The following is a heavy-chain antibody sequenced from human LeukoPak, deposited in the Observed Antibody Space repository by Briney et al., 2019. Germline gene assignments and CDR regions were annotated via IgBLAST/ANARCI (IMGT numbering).Heavy chain of an antibody. CDR3: SRGSGWLSVY. D-gene: IGHD6-19*01. CDR1: GFTFGDYL. CDR2: ISGGAT. J-gene: IGHJ4*02. V-gene: IGHV3-49*03. Sequence: GGSLRLSCTASGFTFGDYLMSWLRQAPGKGLEWIGFISGGATEYAASVKGRFTISRDDSTSIAYLQMNSLTTEDTAVYYCSRGSGWLSVYWGQGTLVTVSS.